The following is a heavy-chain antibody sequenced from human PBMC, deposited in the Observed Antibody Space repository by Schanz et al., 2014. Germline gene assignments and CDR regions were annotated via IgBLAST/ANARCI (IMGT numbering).Heavy chain of an antibody. Sequence: QVQLVQSGAEVKKPGASVKVSCKTSGYTFSSYGITWVRQAPGQGLEWMGWISPYNGNTNYAPKVQGRVTVTTDTSTSTVYMELRSLTSEDTAVYYCARGGYSSGWYDRDIAHFDYWGQGTLVTVSS. V-gene: IGHV1-18*01. J-gene: IGHJ4*02. CDR3: ARGGYSSGWYDRDIAHFDY. D-gene: IGHD6-19*01. CDR2: ISPYNGNT. CDR1: GYTFSSYG.